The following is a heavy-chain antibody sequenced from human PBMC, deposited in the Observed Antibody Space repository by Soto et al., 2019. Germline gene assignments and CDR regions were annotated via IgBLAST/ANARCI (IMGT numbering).Heavy chain of an antibody. CDR1: GGSVSSEHYY. D-gene: IGHD6-6*01. J-gene: IGHJ4*02. V-gene: IGHV4-61*03. CDR3: ARDSSGSGVDY. CDR2: FFYTGST. Sequence: SETLSLTCTVSGGSVSSEHYYWNWIRQAPGKGLEWIGYFFYTGSTNYNPSLESRLTMSVDMSKNHFSLKLSSVTAADTAVYYCARDSSGSGVDYWGQGTLVTVSS.